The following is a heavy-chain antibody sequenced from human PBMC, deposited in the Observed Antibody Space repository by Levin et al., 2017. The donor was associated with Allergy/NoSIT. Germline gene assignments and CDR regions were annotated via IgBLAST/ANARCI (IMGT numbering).Heavy chain of an antibody. J-gene: IGHJ5*02. CDR3: ARLGRVEWFGEPIVDP. Sequence: ASVKVSCKASGYTFTSYDINWVRQATGQGLEWMGWMNPNSGNTGYAQKFQGRVTMTRNTSISTAYMELSSLRSEDTAVYYCARLGRVEWFGEPIVDPWGQGTLVTVSS. V-gene: IGHV1-8*01. CDR2: MNPNSGNT. CDR1: GYTFTSYD. D-gene: IGHD3-10*01.